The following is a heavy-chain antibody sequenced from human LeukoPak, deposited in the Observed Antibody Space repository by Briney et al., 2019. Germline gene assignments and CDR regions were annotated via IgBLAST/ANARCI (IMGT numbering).Heavy chain of an antibody. CDR2: INHSGST. CDR3: ARGSVTTSRYYYYYYGMDV. V-gene: IGHV4-34*01. Sequence: SETLSPTCAVYGGSFSGYYWSWIRQPPGKGLEWIGEINHSGSTNYNPTLKSRVTISVDTSKNQFSLKLSSVTAADTAVYYCARGSVTTSRYYYYYYGMDVWGQGTTVTVSS. CDR1: GGSFSGYY. J-gene: IGHJ6*02. D-gene: IGHD4-11*01.